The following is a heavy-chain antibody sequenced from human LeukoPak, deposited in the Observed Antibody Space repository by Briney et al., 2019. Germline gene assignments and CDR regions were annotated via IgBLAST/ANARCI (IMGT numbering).Heavy chain of an antibody. CDR3: ARKAVAGTRWFDP. Sequence: SQTLSLTCTVSGGSISSGGYYWSWIRQHPGKGLEWIGYIYYSGSTYYNPSLKSRVTISVDTSKNQFSLKLSSVTAAATAVYYCARKAVAGTRWFDPWGQGPWSPSPQ. D-gene: IGHD6-19*01. CDR2: IYYSGST. CDR1: GGSISSGGYY. J-gene: IGHJ5*02. V-gene: IGHV4-31*03.